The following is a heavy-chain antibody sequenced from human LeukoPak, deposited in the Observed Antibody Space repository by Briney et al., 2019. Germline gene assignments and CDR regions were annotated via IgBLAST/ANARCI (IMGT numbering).Heavy chain of an antibody. Sequence: PSETLSLTCTVSGGSITSNSYYWGWIRQPPGKGLEGIGSIYYSGSTYYNPSLKSRVTISVDTSKNQFSLKLSSVTAADTAVYYCASSYGDFDLWGRGTLVTVSS. CDR1: GGSITSNSYY. J-gene: IGHJ2*01. CDR2: IYYSGST. D-gene: IGHD4-17*01. V-gene: IGHV4-39*07. CDR3: ASSYGDFDL.